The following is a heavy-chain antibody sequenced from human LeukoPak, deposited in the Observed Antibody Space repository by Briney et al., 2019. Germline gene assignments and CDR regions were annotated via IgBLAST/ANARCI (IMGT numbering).Heavy chain of an antibody. CDR3: ARQDYGGPAAFDI. Sequence: PSETLSLTCTVSGGSISSSSYYWGWIRQPPGKGLEWIGSIYYSGSTYYNPSLKSRVTISVDTSKNQFSLKLSSVTAADTAVYYCARQDYGGPAAFDIWGQGTMVTVSS. CDR1: GGSISSSSYY. V-gene: IGHV4-39*01. CDR2: IYYSGST. D-gene: IGHD4/OR15-4a*01. J-gene: IGHJ3*02.